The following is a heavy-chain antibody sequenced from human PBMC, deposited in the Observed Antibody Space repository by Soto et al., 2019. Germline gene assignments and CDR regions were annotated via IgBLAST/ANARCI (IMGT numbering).Heavy chain of an antibody. J-gene: IGHJ3*02. CDR2: ISGSGGST. CDR1: GFTFSSYA. Sequence: GGSLRLSCAASGFTFSSYAMSWVRQAPGKGLEWVSAISGSGGSTYYADSVKGRFTISRDNSKNTLYLQMNSLRAEDTAVYYCAKGSNYYDSSGYWISEAFDIWGQGTMVTVSS. D-gene: IGHD3-22*01. V-gene: IGHV3-23*01. CDR3: AKGSNYYDSSGYWISEAFDI.